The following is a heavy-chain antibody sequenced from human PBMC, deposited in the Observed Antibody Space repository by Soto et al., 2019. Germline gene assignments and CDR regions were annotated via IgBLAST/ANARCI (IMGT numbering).Heavy chain of an antibody. Sequence: PSETLSLTCTVSGVSINNYYWTWIRQPPGKRLEWIGAIYYTGSTTYNPSLKSRVTFSVDTSMNQFSLSLMSVTAADTAVYFCAKVASGGNLDYWGQGTLVTVSS. CDR3: AKVASGGNLDY. CDR2: IYYTGST. CDR1: GVSINNYY. V-gene: IGHV4-59*01. J-gene: IGHJ4*02. D-gene: IGHD6-25*01.